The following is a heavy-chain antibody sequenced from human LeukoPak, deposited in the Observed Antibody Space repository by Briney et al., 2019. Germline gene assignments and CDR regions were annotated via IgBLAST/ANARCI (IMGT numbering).Heavy chain of an antibody. CDR1: GFTFSSYG. Sequence: PGGSLRLSCAASGFTFSSYGMHWVRQAPGKGLEWVAVIWYDGSNKYYADSVKGRFTISRDNSKNTLYLQMNSLRAEDTAVYYCAREYGSSSENYYYYYMDVWGKGTTVTVSS. CDR2: IWYDGSNK. J-gene: IGHJ6*03. D-gene: IGHD6-6*01. CDR3: AREYGSSSENYYYYYMDV. V-gene: IGHV3-33*01.